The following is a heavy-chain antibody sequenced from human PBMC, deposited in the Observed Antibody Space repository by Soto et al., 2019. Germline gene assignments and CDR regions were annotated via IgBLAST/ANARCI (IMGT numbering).Heavy chain of an antibody. CDR1: GYTLTELS. CDR3: ATDLAYITMIVGAGGLEYAFDI. Sequence: QVQLVQSGAEVKKPGASVKVSCKVSGYTLTELSMHWVRQAPGKGLEWMGGFDPEDGETIYAQKFQGRVTMTEDTSTDTAYMELSSLSSEDTAVYHCATDLAYITMIVGAGGLEYAFDIWGQGTMVTVSS. CDR2: FDPEDGET. V-gene: IGHV1-24*01. D-gene: IGHD3-22*01. J-gene: IGHJ3*02.